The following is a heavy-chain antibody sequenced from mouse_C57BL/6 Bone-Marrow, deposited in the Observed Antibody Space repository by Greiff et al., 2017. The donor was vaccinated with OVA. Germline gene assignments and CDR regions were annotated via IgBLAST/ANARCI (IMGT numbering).Heavy chain of an antibody. CDR2: INPNNGGT. J-gene: IGHJ2*01. D-gene: IGHD2-3*01. CDR1: GYTFTDYY. CDR3: ARGGYDGYYYFDY. Sequence: VQLQQSGPELVKPGASVKISCKASGYTFTDYYMNWVKQSHGKSLEWIGDINPNNGGTSYNQKFKGKATLTVDKSSSTAYMELRSLTSEDSAVYYCARGGYDGYYYFDYWGQGTTLTVSS. V-gene: IGHV1-26*01.